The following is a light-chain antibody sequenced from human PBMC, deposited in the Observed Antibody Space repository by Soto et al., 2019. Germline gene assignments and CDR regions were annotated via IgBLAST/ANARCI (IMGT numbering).Light chain of an antibody. CDR3: SSYTGSSTLDV. Sequence: QSGLTQPASVSGSPGRSITISCTGTSSDVGVYNYVSWYQQHPGKAPKLMIYEVSNRPSGVSNRFSGSKSGNTASLTISGLQAEDEADYYCSSYTGSSTLDVFGTGTKVTVL. CDR1: SSDVGVYNY. V-gene: IGLV2-14*01. CDR2: EVS. J-gene: IGLJ1*01.